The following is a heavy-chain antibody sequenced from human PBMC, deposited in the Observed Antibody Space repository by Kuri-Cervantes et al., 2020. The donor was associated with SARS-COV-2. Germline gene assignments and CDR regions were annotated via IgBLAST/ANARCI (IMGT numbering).Heavy chain of an antibody. V-gene: IGHV4-59*01. Sequence: GSLRPACTVSGGSINTYYWNWLRLTPGKALEWIGYVHHTETTNLNPSLKSRLTISLDTSKSQFSLKLTSVTAADAALYYWARGEYSSGWVYWYLDLWGRGTLVTVSS. CDR3: ARGEYSSGWVYWYLDL. J-gene: IGHJ2*01. CDR2: VHHTETT. CDR1: GGSINTYY. D-gene: IGHD6-19*01.